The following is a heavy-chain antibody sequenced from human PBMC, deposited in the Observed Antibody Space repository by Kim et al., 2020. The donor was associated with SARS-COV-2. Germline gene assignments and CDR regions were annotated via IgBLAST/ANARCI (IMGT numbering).Heavy chain of an antibody. J-gene: IGHJ4*02. Sequence: SETLSLTCTVSGGSINSYYWTWIRQPPGKGLEWIGYVYYSGSTNYNPSLKSRVTISVDTSKNHFSLKLSSVTAADMAVYYCARGVGATTEGFDYWGQGTLVTVSS. CDR3: ARGVGATTEGFDY. V-gene: IGHV4-59*01. CDR2: VYYSGST. CDR1: GGSINSYY. D-gene: IGHD1-26*01.